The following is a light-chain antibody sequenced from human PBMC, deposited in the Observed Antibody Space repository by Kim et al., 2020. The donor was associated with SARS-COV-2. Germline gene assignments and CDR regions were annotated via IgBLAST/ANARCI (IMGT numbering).Light chain of an antibody. CDR3: QSADSIGTFV. Sequence: SYELTQPPSVSVAPGQTARITCSGDELPKYYVYWYRQKPGQAPVLVMFKDTERPSGIPERLSASSSGTTVTLTISGVQAEDEGIYYCQSADSIGTFVFGT. V-gene: IGLV3-25*03. CDR1: ELPKYY. CDR2: KDT. J-gene: IGLJ1*01.